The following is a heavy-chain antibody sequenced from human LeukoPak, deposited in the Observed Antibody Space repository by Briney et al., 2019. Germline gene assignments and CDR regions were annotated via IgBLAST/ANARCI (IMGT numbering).Heavy chain of an antibody. D-gene: IGHD3-22*01. CDR2: INHSGST. CDR3: ARGSRVRLFDY. V-gene: IGHV4-34*01. Sequence: SETLSLTCAVYGGSFSGYYWSWSSQPPGKGLEWIGEINHSGSTNYNPSLKSRVTISVDTSKNQFSLKLSSVTAADTAVYYCARGSRVRLFDYWGQGTLVTVSS. J-gene: IGHJ4*02. CDR1: GGSFSGYY.